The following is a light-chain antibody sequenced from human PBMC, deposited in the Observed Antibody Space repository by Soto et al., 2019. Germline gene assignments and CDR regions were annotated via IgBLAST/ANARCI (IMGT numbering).Light chain of an antibody. CDR2: EAS. CDR3: QQYGSSPQT. J-gene: IGKJ1*01. Sequence: IVLTHSPATLSLSPGERATLFCRASQSIGGFLAWYQQRPGQAPRLLIYEASNRPTGIPDRFSGSGSGTDFTLTISRLEPEDFAVYYCQQYGSSPQTFGQGTKVDIK. V-gene: IGKV3-20*01. CDR1: QSIGGF.